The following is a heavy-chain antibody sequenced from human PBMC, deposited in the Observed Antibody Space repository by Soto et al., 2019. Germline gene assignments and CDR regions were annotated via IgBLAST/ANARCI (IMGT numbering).Heavy chain of an antibody. D-gene: IGHD3-22*01. V-gene: IGHV3-23*01. CDR1: GFTFSSYA. CDR3: ASSYYSDNSYFDY. CDR2: ISGNGADT. Sequence: PGGSLRLSCAASGFTFSSYAMSWVRQAPGKGLEWVSAISGNGADTSYADSVKGRFTISRDDFKNTLYLQMNSLRAEDTAVYYCASSYYSDNSYFDYWGQGTLVTVSS. J-gene: IGHJ4*02.